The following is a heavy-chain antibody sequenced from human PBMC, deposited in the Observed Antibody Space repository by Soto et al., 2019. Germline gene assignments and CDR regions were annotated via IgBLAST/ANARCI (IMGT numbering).Heavy chain of an antibody. CDR1: GYTFTSYG. CDR3: AREGLTYYYDSSGYDY. Sequence: QVQLVQSGAEVKKPGASVKVSCKASGYTFTSYGISWVRQAPGQGLEWMGWISAYNGNTNYAQKLQGRVTMTTDTSTSTGYMELRSLRSDDTAVYYCAREGLTYYYDSSGYDYWGQGTLVTVSS. V-gene: IGHV1-18*01. J-gene: IGHJ4*02. D-gene: IGHD3-22*01. CDR2: ISAYNGNT.